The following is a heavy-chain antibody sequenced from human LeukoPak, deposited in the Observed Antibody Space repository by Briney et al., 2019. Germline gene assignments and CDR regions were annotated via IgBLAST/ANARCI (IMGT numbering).Heavy chain of an antibody. Sequence: SETLSLTCSVSGGSISNHYWNWIRQPAGKGLEWIGRIYSSGSTNYNYSLKSRVTMSVDTSKNQFSLKLRSVTAADTALYYCAREGSGWYDDYGGQGTLVTVSS. D-gene: IGHD6-19*01. J-gene: IGHJ4*02. V-gene: IGHV4-4*07. CDR2: IYSSGST. CDR3: AREGSGWYDDY. CDR1: GGSISNHY.